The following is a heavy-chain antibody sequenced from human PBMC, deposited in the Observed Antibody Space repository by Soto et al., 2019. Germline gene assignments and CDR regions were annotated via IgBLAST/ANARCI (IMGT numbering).Heavy chain of an antibody. CDR2: ITPIFGTA. Sequence: ASVKVSCKASGGTFSSYAISWLRQAPGQGLEWMGGITPIFGTANYAQKFQGRVTITADESTSTAYMELSSLRSEDTAVYYCASGWGENSSSHYYYYGMDVWGQGTTVTVS. V-gene: IGHV1-69*13. D-gene: IGHD6-6*01. CDR1: GGTFSSYA. J-gene: IGHJ6*02. CDR3: ASGWGENSSSHYYYYGMDV.